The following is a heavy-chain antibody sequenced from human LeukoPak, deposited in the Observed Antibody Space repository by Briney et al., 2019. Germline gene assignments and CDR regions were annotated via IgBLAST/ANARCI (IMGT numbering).Heavy chain of an antibody. CDR2: ISTSGSTI. V-gene: IGHV3-11*04. CDR3: VRGGNVAAAHFDY. Sequence: GGSLRLSCSVPGFTFTDYYMSWVRQAPGKGLEWIAYISTSGSTIYYADSVKGRFTISRDNAKNSLYLQMNSLRVEDTAVYYCVRGGNVAAAHFDYWGQGTLVTVSS. J-gene: IGHJ4*02. CDR1: GFTFTDYY. D-gene: IGHD6-25*01.